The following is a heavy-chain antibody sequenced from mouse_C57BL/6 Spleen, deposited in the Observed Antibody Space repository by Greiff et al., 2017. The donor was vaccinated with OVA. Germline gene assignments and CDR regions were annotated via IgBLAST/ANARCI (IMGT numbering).Heavy chain of an antibody. Sequence: EVQLVESGGGLVKPGGSLKLSCAASGFTFSDYGMHWVRQAPEKGLEWVAYISSGSSTIYYADTVKGRFTISRDNAKNTLFLQMISLTSEDKAMNYCASRLGRLSLDYWGQGTTLTVSS. D-gene: IGHD1-2*01. CDR2: ISSGSSTI. J-gene: IGHJ2*01. CDR3: ASRLGRLSLDY. CDR1: GFTFSDYG. V-gene: IGHV5-17*01.